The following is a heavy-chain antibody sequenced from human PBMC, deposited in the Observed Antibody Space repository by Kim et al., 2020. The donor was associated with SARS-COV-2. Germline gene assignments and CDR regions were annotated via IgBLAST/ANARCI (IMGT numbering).Heavy chain of an antibody. CDR3: KRSMRQQVVPTFDY. V-gene: IGHV5-51*01. Sequence: YNPSVKGQVTISADNSITTAYLQWSSLKASDTAMYFCKRSMRQQVVPTFDYWGQGTLVTVSS. D-gene: IGHD2-15*01. J-gene: IGHJ4*02.